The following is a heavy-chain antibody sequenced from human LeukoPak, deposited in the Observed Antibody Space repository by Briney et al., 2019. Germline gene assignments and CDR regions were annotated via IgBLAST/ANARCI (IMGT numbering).Heavy chain of an antibody. CDR2: INPSGGST. V-gene: IGHV1-46*01. J-gene: IGHJ4*02. CDR3: ARDQGSDYYGSGSYVFDY. D-gene: IGHD3-10*01. CDR1: GGTFSSYA. Sequence: ASVKVSCKASGGTFSSYAISWVRQAPGQGLEWMGIINPSGGSTSYAQKFQGRVTMTRDMSTSTVYMELSSLRSEDTAVYYCARDQGSDYYGSGSYVFDYWGQGTLVTVSP.